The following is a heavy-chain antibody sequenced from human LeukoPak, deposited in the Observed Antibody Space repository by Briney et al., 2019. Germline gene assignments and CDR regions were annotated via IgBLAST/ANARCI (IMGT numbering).Heavy chain of an antibody. CDR2: INPSGGST. D-gene: IGHD3-10*01. Sequence: ASVKVSCKASGYTFTSYYMHWVQQAPGQGLEWMGIINPSGGSTSYAQKFQGRVTMTRDTSTSTVYMELSSLRSEDTAVYYCARGPPYGSGSYQSWGDIDIANWFDPWAREPWSPSPQ. J-gene: IGHJ5*02. CDR1: GYTFTSYY. V-gene: IGHV1-46*01. CDR3: ARGPPYGSGSYQSWGDIDIANWFDP.